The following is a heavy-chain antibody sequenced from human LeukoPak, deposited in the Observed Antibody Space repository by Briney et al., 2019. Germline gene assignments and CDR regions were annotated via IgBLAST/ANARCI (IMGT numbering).Heavy chain of an antibody. D-gene: IGHD3-10*01. CDR1: GGSVRSGDYY. CDR3: ARDPSPLWFGEMRTYFDL. CDR2: IFYTGGT. J-gene: IGHJ2*01. Sequence: SETLSLTCTFSGGSVRSGDYYWNWIRQPPGKGLEWVGYIFYTGGTQYNPSLNSRVTMSIDTSKNHLSLKLSSVTAADTAVYYCARDPSPLWFGEMRTYFDLWGRGTLVTVSS. V-gene: IGHV4-30-4*01.